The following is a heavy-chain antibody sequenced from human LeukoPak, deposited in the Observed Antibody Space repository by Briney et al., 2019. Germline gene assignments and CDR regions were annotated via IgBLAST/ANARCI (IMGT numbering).Heavy chain of an antibody. CDR1: GFTFSSYS. CDR2: ISSSSSYI. J-gene: IGHJ4*02. D-gene: IGHD5-12*01. Sequence: GGSLRLSCAASGFTFSSYSMNWVRQAPGKGLEWVSSISSSSSYIYYADSVKGRFTISRDNAKNSLYLQMNSLRAEDTAVYYCARRPYSGKRLSAFDYWGQGTLVTVSS. CDR3: ARRPYSGKRLSAFDY. V-gene: IGHV3-21*01.